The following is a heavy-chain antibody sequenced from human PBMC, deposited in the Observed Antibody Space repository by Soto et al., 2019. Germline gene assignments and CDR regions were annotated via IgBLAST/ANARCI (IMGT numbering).Heavy chain of an antibody. Sequence: PSETLSLTCTVSGGSISICAYYWSWIRQPPGKGLEWIGYIYYSRSTYYNPSLKSRVTISVDTSKNQFALKLSSVTAADTAVHYCARASNSYGSGSYYFNGPLEYYYYGMDVWGQGTTVTVSS. CDR1: GGSISICAYY. CDR2: IYYSRST. V-gene: IGHV4-30-4*01. CDR3: ARASNSYGSGSYYFNGPLEYYYYGMDV. D-gene: IGHD3-10*01. J-gene: IGHJ6*02.